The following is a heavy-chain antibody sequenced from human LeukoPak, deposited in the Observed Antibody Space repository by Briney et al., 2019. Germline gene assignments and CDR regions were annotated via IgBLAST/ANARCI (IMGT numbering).Heavy chain of an antibody. D-gene: IGHD3-22*01. CDR2: ISVSGGST. Sequence: GSLRLSCAASGFTFSSYSMNWVRQAPGKGLEWVSAISVSGGSTYYADSVKGRFTISRDNSNNTLYLQMNSLRAEDTAVYYCAKGRRPDYYDSSGYFGYFDYWGQGTLVTVSS. CDR3: AKGRRPDYYDSSGYFGYFDY. V-gene: IGHV3-23*01. CDR1: GFTFSSYS. J-gene: IGHJ4*02.